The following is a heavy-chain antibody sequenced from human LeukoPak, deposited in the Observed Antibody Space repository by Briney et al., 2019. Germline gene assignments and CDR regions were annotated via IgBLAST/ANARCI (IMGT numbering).Heavy chain of an antibody. CDR2: IYYSGTT. J-gene: IGHJ4*02. Sequence: SETLSLTCTVSGGSISSYYWNWIRQPPGKGLEWIGYIYYSGTTNYNPSLKSRVSMSVDTSKNQFSLRLSSVTAADTAVYYCARTYGDYYFDYWGQGTLVIVSS. CDR1: GGSISSYY. D-gene: IGHD4-17*01. V-gene: IGHV4-59*01. CDR3: ARTYGDYYFDY.